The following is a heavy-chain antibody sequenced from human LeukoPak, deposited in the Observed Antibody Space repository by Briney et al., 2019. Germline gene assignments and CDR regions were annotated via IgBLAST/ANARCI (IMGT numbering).Heavy chain of an antibody. Sequence: GGSLRLSCAASGFTFSTYWMTWVRQTPGKGLEWVANINQDGSEKYYVASVKGRFTVSRDNAKDSLYMQMNSLRAEDTAVYYCVRWSGTTCNVGYYYFDYWGQGALVTVSS. CDR3: VRWSGTTCNVGYYYFDY. V-gene: IGHV3-7*01. CDR2: INQDGSEK. J-gene: IGHJ4*02. D-gene: IGHD1/OR15-1a*01. CDR1: GFTFSTYW.